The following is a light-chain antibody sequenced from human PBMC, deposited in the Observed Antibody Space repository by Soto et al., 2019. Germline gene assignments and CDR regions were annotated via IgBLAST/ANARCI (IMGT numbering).Light chain of an antibody. V-gene: IGKV3-20*01. Sequence: EIILTQSPYTLSLSPGERATLSCRASQSVSSSYLAWYQQKPGQAPRILIYAASSRATGIPDRFSGSGSGTDFSLTINRLEPEDSAVYYCQQYDTSPRTFGQGTKVDIK. CDR3: QQYDTSPRT. J-gene: IGKJ1*01. CDR2: AAS. CDR1: QSVSSSY.